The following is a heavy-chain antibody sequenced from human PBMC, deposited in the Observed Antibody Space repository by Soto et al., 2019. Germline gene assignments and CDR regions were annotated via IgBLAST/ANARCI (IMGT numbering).Heavy chain of an antibody. Sequence: QVQLVQSGAEVKKPGASVKVSCKASGYTFTSYGISWVRQAPGQGLEWMGWISAYNGNTNYAQMLQGRVTMTTDTSTSTAYMELRSLRSHDTARHFCLRFPLRVPSHWYFDLWGRGTLVTVSS. CDR3: LRFPLRVPSHWYFDL. D-gene: IGHD1-1*01. CDR2: ISAYNGNT. V-gene: IGHV1-18*01. CDR1: GYTFTSYG. J-gene: IGHJ2*01.